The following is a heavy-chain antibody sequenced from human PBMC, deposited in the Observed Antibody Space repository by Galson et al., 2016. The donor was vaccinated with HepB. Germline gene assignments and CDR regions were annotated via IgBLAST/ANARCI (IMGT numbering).Heavy chain of an antibody. V-gene: IGHV3-23*01. CDR3: AKMDFWSGAPFDN. J-gene: IGHJ4*02. CDR2: ITRSGDAT. CDR1: GFSFSNHG. D-gene: IGHD3-3*01. Sequence: SLRLSCAASGFSFSNHGMSWVRQPPGRGLEWVSGITRSGDATHYADFAKGRFTISRDNSKNTLYLQMNSLRAEDTAVYYCAKMDFWSGAPFDNWGQGTLVTVSS.